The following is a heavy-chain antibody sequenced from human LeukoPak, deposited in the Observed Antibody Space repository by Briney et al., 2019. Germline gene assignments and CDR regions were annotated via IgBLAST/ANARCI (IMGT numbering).Heavy chain of an antibody. CDR3: ARSLIVPSEDY. CDR1: GFRFDSFY. V-gene: IGHV3-11*04. J-gene: IGHJ4*02. Sequence: GGSLRLSCAASGFRFDSFYMGWIRQVPGKGLDYIAFISASGAVPYYAESVKGRFTISRDNAKNSVSLQMNSLSADDTAVYYCARSLIVPSEDYWGQGTLVTVSS. D-gene: IGHD3-22*01. CDR2: ISASGAVP.